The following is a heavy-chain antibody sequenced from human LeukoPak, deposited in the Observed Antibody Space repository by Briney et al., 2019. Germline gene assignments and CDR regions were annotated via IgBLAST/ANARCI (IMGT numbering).Heavy chain of an antibody. D-gene: IGHD1-7*01. V-gene: IGHV1-46*01. CDR2: INPSGGST. Sequence: ASVKVSFKASGYTFTSYYMHWVRQAPGQGLEWMGIINPSGGSTSYAQKVQGRVTLTKDTATSTVYMELSSLRSEDTAVYYCARDSLELRGKGENAFDIWGQGTMVTVSS. CDR1: GYTFTSYY. CDR3: ARDSLELRGKGENAFDI. J-gene: IGHJ3*02.